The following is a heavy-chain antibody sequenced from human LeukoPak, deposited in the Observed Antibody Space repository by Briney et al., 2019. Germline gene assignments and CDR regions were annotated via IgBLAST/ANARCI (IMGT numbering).Heavy chain of an antibody. Sequence: GASVKVSCKASGYTFTGYYMHWVRQAPGQGLEWMGWINPNSGGTNYAQKVQGRVTMTRDTSISTAYMELGSLRSEDTAVYYCARVPRRGERFDPWGQGTLVTVSS. J-gene: IGHJ5*02. CDR3: ARVPRRGERFDP. CDR2: INPNSGGT. CDR1: GYTFTGYY. D-gene: IGHD3-10*01. V-gene: IGHV1-2*02.